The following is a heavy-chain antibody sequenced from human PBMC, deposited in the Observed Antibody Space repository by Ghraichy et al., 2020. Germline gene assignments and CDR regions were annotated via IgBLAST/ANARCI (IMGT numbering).Heavy chain of an antibody. CDR2: IYSGGST. CDR1: GFTVSSNY. Sequence: GGSLRLSCAASGFTVSSNYMSWVRQAPGKGLEWVSVIYSGGSTYYADSVKGRFTISRDNSKNTLYLQMNSLRAEDTAVYYCARYCGGDCFDGMDVWGQGTTVTVSS. D-gene: IGHD2-21*02. CDR3: ARYCGGDCFDGMDV. V-gene: IGHV3-53*01. J-gene: IGHJ6*02.